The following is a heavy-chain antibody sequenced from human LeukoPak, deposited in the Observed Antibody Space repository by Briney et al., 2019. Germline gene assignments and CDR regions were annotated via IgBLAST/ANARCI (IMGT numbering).Heavy chain of an antibody. J-gene: IGHJ4*02. CDR2: ISSSSSYI. V-gene: IGHV3-21*01. CDR3: ARGGYSYGSPSDY. CDR1: GFTFSSYS. Sequence: PGGSLRLSCAASGFTFSSYSMNWVRQAPGKGLEWVSSISSSSSYIYYADSVKGRFTISRDNAKNSPYLQMNSLSAEDTAVYYCARGGYSYGSPSDYWGLGTLVTVSS. D-gene: IGHD5-18*01.